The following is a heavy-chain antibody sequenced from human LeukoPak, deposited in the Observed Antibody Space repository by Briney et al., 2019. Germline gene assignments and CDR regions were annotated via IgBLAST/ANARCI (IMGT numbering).Heavy chain of an antibody. CDR1: GYTLTELS. J-gene: IGHJ4*02. D-gene: IGHD6-6*01. CDR2: FDPEDGET. V-gene: IGHV1-24*01. Sequence: ASVKVSCKVSGYTLTELSMHWVRQAPGKGLEWMGGFDPEDGETIYAQKFQGRVTMTEDTSTDTAYMELSSLRSEDTAVYYCAREGQGIRDSNSSGVYFDYWGQGTLVTVSS. CDR3: AREGQGIRDSNSSGVYFDY.